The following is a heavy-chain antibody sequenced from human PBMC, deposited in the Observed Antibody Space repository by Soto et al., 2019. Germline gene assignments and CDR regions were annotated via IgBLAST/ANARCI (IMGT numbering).Heavy chain of an antibody. CDR3: VKHGGDITSFGVDFASWFDP. J-gene: IGHJ5*02. D-gene: IGHD3-3*01. Sequence: SETLSLTCIVSGGSISSHYWSWIRQTPGKGLEWIGYISSSGNTKYNPSLQSRVTMSVDTSKNRFSLNLSSVTAADTAVYYCVKHGGDITSFGVDFASWFDPWGQGTLVTVSS. CDR1: GGSISSHY. V-gene: IGHV4-59*08. CDR2: ISSSGNT.